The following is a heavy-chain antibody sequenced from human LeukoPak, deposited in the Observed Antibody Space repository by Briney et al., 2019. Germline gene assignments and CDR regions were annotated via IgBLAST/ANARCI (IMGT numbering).Heavy chain of an antibody. CDR1: GFTFKDYY. J-gene: IGHJ4*02. V-gene: IGHV3-11*04. Sequence: GGSLRLSCVASGFTFKDYYMSWIRQAPGKGLEWLSCISSSGVNIYYADSLKGRFTISRDNAKNSLYLQITSLRAEDTAVYYCARSQGPEYYLDYWGQGTLVAASS. D-gene: IGHD1-14*01. CDR3: ARSQGPEYYLDY. CDR2: ISSSGVNI.